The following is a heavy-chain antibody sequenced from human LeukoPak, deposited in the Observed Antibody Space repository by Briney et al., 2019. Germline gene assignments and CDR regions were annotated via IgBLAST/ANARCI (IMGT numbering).Heavy chain of an antibody. V-gene: IGHV1-2*02. CDR2: INPNSGGT. D-gene: IGHD3-9*01. Sequence: ASVKVSCKASGYTFTGYYMHWVRQAPGQGLEWMGWINPNSGGTNYAQKFQGRVTMTRDTSISTAYMELSRLRSDDTAVYYCARSYDILTGYSGFVGYWGQGTLVTVSS. J-gene: IGHJ4*02. CDR3: ARSYDILTGYSGFVGY. CDR1: GYTFTGYY.